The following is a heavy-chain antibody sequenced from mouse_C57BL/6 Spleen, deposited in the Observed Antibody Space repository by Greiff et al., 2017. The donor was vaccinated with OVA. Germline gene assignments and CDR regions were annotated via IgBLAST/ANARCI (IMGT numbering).Heavy chain of an antibody. CDR3: ARSFSSRYFDV. J-gene: IGHJ1*03. Sequence: QVHVKQPGTELVKPGASVKLSCKASGYTFTSYWMHWVKQRPGQGLEWIGNINPSNGGTNYNEKFKSKATLTVDKSSSTAYMQLSSLTSEDSAVYYCARSFSSRYFDVWGTGTTVTVSS. D-gene: IGHD1-1*01. CDR2: INPSNGGT. CDR1: GYTFTSYW. V-gene: IGHV1-53*01.